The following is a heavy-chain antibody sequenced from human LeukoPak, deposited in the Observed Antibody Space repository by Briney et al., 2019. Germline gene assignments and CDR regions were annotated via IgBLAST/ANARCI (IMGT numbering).Heavy chain of an antibody. J-gene: IGHJ2*01. CDR2: INPSGGST. CDR3: ATPRGGTDWYFDL. D-gene: IGHD1-1*01. V-gene: IGHV1-46*01. Sequence: ASVKVSCKASGYTFTSYYMHWVRQAPGQGLEWMGIINPSGGSTSYAQKLQGRVTMTRDTSTSTVYMELSSLRSEDTAVYYCATPRGGTDWYFDLWGRGTLVTVSS. CDR1: GYTFTSYY.